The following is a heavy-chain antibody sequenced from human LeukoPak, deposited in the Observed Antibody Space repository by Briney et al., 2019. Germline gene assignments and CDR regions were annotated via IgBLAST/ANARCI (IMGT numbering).Heavy chain of an antibody. J-gene: IGHJ4*02. D-gene: IGHD3-10*01. Sequence: AGGSLRLSCAASGFTFSSYGMNWVRQAPGKGLEWVSLITWDGGSTFYADSVKGRFTVSRDNSKNSLYLQMNSLTTEDTAFYYCAKIKWSGSSGSFFDYWGQGTLVTVSS. CDR2: ITWDGGST. V-gene: IGHV3-43*02. CDR3: AKIKWSGSSGSFFDY. CDR1: GFTFSSYG.